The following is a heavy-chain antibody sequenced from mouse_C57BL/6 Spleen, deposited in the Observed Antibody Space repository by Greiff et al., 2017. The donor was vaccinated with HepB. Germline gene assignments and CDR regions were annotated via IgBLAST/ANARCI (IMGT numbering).Heavy chain of an antibody. D-gene: IGHD2-2*01. CDR3: ARGDMVTTTVYYAMDY. J-gene: IGHJ4*01. CDR2: IDPSDSYT. Sequence: QVQLQQPGAELVKPGASVKLSCKASGYTFTSYWMQWVKQRPGQGLEWIGEIDPSDSYTNYNQKFKGKATLTGDTSSSTAYMQLSSLTSEDSAVYYCARGDMVTTTVYYAMDYWGQGTSVTVSS. CDR1: GYTFTSYW. V-gene: IGHV1-50*01.